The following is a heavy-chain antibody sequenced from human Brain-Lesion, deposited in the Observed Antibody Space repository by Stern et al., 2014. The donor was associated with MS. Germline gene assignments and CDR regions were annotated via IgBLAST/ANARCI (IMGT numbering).Heavy chain of an antibody. V-gene: IGHV3-7*01. D-gene: IGHD3-3*01. Sequence: EVQLVESGGGLVQPGGSLTISCTAAGFTFGNYWMTWVRQAPGKGLEWGAHIQEDGNEKNYVDSVKGRFTISRDNARNSLYLQMNSLRVEDTALYYCARVYNTIYGIVTQRGSGMDVWGQGTTVIVSS. J-gene: IGHJ6*02. CDR3: ARVYNTIYGIVTQRGSGMDV. CDR1: GFTFGNYW. CDR2: IQEDGNEK.